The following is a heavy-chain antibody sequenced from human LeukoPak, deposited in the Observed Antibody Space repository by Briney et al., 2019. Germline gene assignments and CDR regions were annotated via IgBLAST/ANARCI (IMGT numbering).Heavy chain of an antibody. D-gene: IGHD2-15*01. J-gene: IGHJ6*02. V-gene: IGHV1-18*01. CDR3: ARAIVVVVAATGYYGKDV. CDR1: GYTFTSYG. Sequence: ASVKVSCKASGYTFTSYGISWVRQAPGQGLEWMGWISAYNGNTNYAQKLQGRVTMTTDTSTSTAYMELRSLRSDDTAVYYCARAIVVVVAATGYYGKDVWGQGTTVTVSS. CDR2: ISAYNGNT.